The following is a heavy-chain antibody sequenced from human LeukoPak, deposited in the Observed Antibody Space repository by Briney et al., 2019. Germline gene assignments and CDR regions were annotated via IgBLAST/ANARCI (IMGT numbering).Heavy chain of an antibody. V-gene: IGHV4-59*12. CDR3: ARDRYSSSLRGYYYYMDV. Sequence: PSETLSLTCTVSGGSISSYYWSWIRQPPGKGLEWIGYIYYSGSTNYKPSLKSRVTISVDTSKNQFSLKLSSVTAADTAVYYCARDRYSSSLRGYYYYMDVWGKGTTVTVSS. D-gene: IGHD6-6*01. CDR1: GGSISSYY. J-gene: IGHJ6*03. CDR2: IYYSGST.